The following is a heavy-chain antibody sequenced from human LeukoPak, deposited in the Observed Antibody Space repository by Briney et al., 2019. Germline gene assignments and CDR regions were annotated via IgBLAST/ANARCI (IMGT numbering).Heavy chain of an antibody. Sequence: ASVKVSCKASGGTFSRYAMSWVRQAPGQGVEWMGGIIPIFGTANYAQKLQGRVTITTDESTSTAYMELSSLRSEDTAVYYCARARAVAGSNYYYYYYMDVWGKGTTVTVSS. CDR3: ARARAVAGSNYYYYYYMDV. CDR1: GGTFSRYA. CDR2: IIPIFGTA. J-gene: IGHJ6*03. D-gene: IGHD6-19*01. V-gene: IGHV1-69*05.